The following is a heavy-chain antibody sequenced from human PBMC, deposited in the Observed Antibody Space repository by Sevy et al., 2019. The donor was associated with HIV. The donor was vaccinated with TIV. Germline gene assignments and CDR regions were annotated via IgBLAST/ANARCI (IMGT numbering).Heavy chain of an antibody. J-gene: IGHJ4*02. V-gene: IGHV3-23*01. CDR2: ISDSGGKT. CDR1: GLTFSIYG. CDR3: AKVRLGSNPGHY. D-gene: IGHD1-1*01. Sequence: GGSLRLSCAASGLTFSIYGMSWVRQAPGKGLEWVSSISDSGGKTWYADSVKGRFTISRDNSKNTLYLQMDNLRADDMALYYCAKVRLGSNPGHYWGQGTLVTVSS.